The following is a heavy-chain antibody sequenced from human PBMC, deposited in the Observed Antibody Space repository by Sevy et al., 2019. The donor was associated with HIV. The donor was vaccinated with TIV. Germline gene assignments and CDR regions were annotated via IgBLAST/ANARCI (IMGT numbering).Heavy chain of an antibody. Sequence: SEALSLTCTVSGDSVSGGTYYWSWIRQPPGKGLEWIGYFYYSGGTNYNPSLKSRVTISIDTSKNQFSLRLTSVTAAETAVYYCARGLFDYWGQGTLVTVSS. J-gene: IGHJ4*02. CDR2: FYYSGGT. V-gene: IGHV4-61*01. CDR1: GDSVSGGTYY. CDR3: ARGLFDY.